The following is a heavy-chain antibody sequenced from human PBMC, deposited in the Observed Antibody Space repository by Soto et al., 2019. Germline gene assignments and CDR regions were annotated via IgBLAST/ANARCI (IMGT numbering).Heavy chain of an antibody. CDR2: ISSSGSTT. J-gene: IGHJ4*02. CDR3: ARGPRDSSGYYYAY. V-gene: IGHV3-11*01. CDR1: GFTFSDYY. Sequence: TGGSLRLSCAASGFTFSDYYMSWIRQAPGKGLEWVSYISSSGSTTYYADSVKGRFTISRDNAKNSLYLQMNSLRAEDTAVYYCARGPRDSSGYYYAYWGQGTLVTVSS. D-gene: IGHD3-22*01.